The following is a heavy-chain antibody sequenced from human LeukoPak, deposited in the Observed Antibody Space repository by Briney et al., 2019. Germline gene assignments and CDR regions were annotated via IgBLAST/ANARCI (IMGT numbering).Heavy chain of an antibody. CDR3: ANYDFWSGYRPRYYYGMDV. CDR1: GGTFSSYA. J-gene: IGHJ6*02. Sequence: SVKVSCKASGGTFSSYAISWVRQAPGQGLEWMGRIIPILGIANYAQKFQGRVTITADKSTSTAYMELSSLRSEDTAVYYCANYDFWSGYRPRYYYGMDVWGQGTTVTVSS. CDR2: IIPILGIA. V-gene: IGHV1-69*04. D-gene: IGHD3-3*01.